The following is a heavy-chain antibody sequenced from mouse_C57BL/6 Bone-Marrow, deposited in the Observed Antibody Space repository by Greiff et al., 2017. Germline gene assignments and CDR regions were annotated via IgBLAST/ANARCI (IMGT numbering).Heavy chain of an antibody. Sequence: VQLVESGPGLVQPSQSLSITCTVSGFSLTSYGVHWVRQSPGKGLEWLGVIWSGGSTDYNAAFISRLSISKDNSKSQVFFKMNSLQADDTAIYYCARNSDGYQFAYWGQGTLVTVSA. CDR2: IWSGGST. CDR1: GFSLTSYG. CDR3: ARNSDGYQFAY. D-gene: IGHD2-3*01. J-gene: IGHJ3*01. V-gene: IGHV2-2*01.